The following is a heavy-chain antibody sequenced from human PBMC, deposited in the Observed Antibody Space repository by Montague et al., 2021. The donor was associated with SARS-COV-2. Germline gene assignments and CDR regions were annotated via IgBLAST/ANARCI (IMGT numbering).Heavy chain of an antibody. Sequence: TLSLTCTVYGGSISDGGYSWTWIRQLPGKGLEWIGCIYYSGRTFHNPSLKSRLTISVDTSKNQFSLKLSSVTAADTAVYYCAREGGRFHLWLRGDDAYALWGQGTMVTVSS. CDR2: IYYSGRT. V-gene: IGHV4-31*03. J-gene: IGHJ3*01. CDR1: GGSISDGGYS. CDR3: AREGGRFHLWLRGDDAYAL. D-gene: IGHD3-10*01.